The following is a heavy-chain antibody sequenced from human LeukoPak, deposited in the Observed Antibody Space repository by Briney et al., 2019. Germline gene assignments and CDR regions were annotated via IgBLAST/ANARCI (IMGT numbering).Heavy chain of an antibody. D-gene: IGHD5-18*01. CDR3: ALIMVTGPDAFDI. CDR1: GYSFTSYW. Sequence: GESLRISCKGSGYSFTSYWISWVRQMPGKGLEWMGRINPSDSYTNYSPSFQGHVTISADKSISTAYLQWSSLKASDTAMYYCALIMVTGPDAFDIWGQGTMVTVSS. CDR2: INPSDSYT. J-gene: IGHJ3*02. V-gene: IGHV5-10-1*01.